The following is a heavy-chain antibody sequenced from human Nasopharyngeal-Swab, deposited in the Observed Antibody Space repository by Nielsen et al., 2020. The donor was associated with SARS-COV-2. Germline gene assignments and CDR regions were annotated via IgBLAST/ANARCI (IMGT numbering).Heavy chain of an antibody. Sequence: ASVKVSCKDSGYTFTGYYMHWVRQAPGQGLEWMGRINPNSGGTNYAQKFQGRVTMTRDTSISTAYMELSRLRSDDTAVYYCARVAGCSSTSCYSRGAFDIWGQGTMVTVSS. V-gene: IGHV1-2*06. CDR2: INPNSGGT. CDR1: GYTFTGYY. CDR3: ARVAGCSSTSCYSRGAFDI. D-gene: IGHD2-2*02. J-gene: IGHJ3*02.